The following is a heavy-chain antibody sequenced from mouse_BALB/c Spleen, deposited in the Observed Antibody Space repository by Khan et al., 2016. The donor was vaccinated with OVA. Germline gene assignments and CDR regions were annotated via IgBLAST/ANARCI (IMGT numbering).Heavy chain of an antibody. Sequence: EVQLQESGPGLVKPSQSLSLTCTVTGYSITSDYAWNWIRQFPGNKLEWMGYISYSGRTSYNPSLKSRISIPRDTSKNQFFLQLNSVTTEDTATKYSERSVKNTTVIATDFDYWGQGTTLTVSS. J-gene: IGHJ2*01. V-gene: IGHV3-2*02. CDR1: GYSITSDYA. CDR2: ISYSGRT. CDR3: ERSVKNTTVIATDFDY. D-gene: IGHD1-1*01.